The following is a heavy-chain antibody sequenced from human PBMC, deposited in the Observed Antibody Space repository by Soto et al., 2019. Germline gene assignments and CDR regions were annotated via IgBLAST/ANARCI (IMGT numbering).Heavy chain of an antibody. CDR2: IGTAGDT. J-gene: IGHJ5*02. Sequence: PGGSLRLSCAASGFTFSSYDMHWVRQATGKGLEWVSAIGTAGDTYYPGSVKGRFTISRENAKNSLYLQMNGLRAGDTAVYYCARARIAAAVARHHNWFDPWGQGTLVTVSS. D-gene: IGHD6-13*01. CDR1: GFTFSSYD. CDR3: ARARIAAAVARHHNWFDP. V-gene: IGHV3-13*04.